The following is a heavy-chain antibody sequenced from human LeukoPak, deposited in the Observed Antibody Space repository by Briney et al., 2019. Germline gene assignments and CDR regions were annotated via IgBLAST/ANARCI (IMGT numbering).Heavy chain of an antibody. V-gene: IGHV1-18*01. CDR2: ISAYNGNT. Sequence: ASGKVSCKASGYTFTSYGISWVRQAPGQGLEWMGWISAYNGNTNYAQKLQGRVTMTTDTSTSTAYMELRSLRSDDTAVYYCARDHAGYCSSTSCYAPFDYWGQGTLVTVSS. J-gene: IGHJ4*02. CDR1: GYTFTSYG. CDR3: ARDHAGYCSSTSCYAPFDY. D-gene: IGHD2-2*01.